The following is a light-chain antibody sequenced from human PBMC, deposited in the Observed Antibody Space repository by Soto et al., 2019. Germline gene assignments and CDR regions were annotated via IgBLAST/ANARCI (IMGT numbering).Light chain of an antibody. J-gene: IGKJ4*01. CDR3: QQSYSTPLT. V-gene: IGKV1-39*01. CDR2: GAS. CDR1: QSISGY. Sequence: DIQMTQSPSSLSASVGDRVTITCRASQSISGYLNWYQQKPGKAPNLLIFGASSLQSGVPSRFSGSESGTDFTLTISSLQPEDFATYYCQQSYSTPLTFGGGTKVEIK.